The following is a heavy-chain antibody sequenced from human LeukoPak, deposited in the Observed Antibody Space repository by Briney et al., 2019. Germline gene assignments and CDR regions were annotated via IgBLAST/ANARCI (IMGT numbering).Heavy chain of an antibody. V-gene: IGHV3-23*01. CDR2: IISSAAST. J-gene: IGHJ4*02. Sequence: GGSLRLSCTVSGLTFGDYAMSWVRQAPGKGLEWISHIISSAASTDYADSVKGRFTISRDNSKNTLYLQMTSLRAEDTAVYYCAKSAPSKYWGQGTLVTVSS. D-gene: IGHD4-4*01. CDR3: AKSAPSKY. CDR1: GLTFGDYA.